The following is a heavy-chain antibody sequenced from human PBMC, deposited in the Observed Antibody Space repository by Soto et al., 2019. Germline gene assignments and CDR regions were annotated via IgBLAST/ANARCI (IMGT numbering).Heavy chain of an antibody. J-gene: IGHJ4*02. Sequence: GASVKVSCKASGGTFSSYTISWVRQAPGQGLEWMGRIIPILGIANYAQKFQGRVTITADKSTSTAYMELSSLRSEDTAVYYCARDLIVVDKDDYWGQGTLVTVSS. CDR1: GGTFSSYT. CDR3: ARDLIVVDKDDY. V-gene: IGHV1-69*04. D-gene: IGHD3-22*01. CDR2: IIPILGIA.